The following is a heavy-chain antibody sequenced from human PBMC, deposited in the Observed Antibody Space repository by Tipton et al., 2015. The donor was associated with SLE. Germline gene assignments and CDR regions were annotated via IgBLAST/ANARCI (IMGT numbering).Heavy chain of an antibody. CDR3: ARHDGQWDAFDI. V-gene: IGHV4-61*09. D-gene: IGHD6-19*01. CDR2: IHTSGST. CDR1: GGSISSDRYY. J-gene: IGHJ3*02. Sequence: TLSLTCTVSGGSISSDRYYWSWTRQPAGKGLEWIGHIHTSGSTKYNPSLKSRVTILVDTSKNQFSLKLSSVTAADTAVYYCARHDGQWDAFDIWGQGTMVTVSS.